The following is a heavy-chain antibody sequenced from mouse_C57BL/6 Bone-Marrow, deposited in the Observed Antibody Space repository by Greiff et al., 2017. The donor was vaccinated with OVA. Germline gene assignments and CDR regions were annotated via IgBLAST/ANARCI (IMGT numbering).Heavy chain of an antibody. Sequence: DVKLVESGPGLVKPSQSLSLTCSVTGYSITSGYYWNWIRQFPGNKLEWMGYISYDGSNNYNPSLKNRISITRDTSKNQFFLKLNSVTTEDTATYYCANGYYVRFAYWGQGTLVTVSA. J-gene: IGHJ3*01. D-gene: IGHD2-3*01. CDR3: ANGYYVRFAY. CDR1: GYSITSGYY. V-gene: IGHV3-6*01. CDR2: ISYDGSN.